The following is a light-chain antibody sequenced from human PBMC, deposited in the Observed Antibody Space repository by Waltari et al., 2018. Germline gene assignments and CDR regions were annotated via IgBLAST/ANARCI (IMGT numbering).Light chain of an antibody. J-gene: IGLJ2*01. CDR3: HTWDSSIAGV. Sequence: SYDLTQPPSVSVSPGQTASITCSGDKLGHKYVCWYQQQAGQSPLLVMFQTNNRPSGIPGRFSGSSSGNTVTLTISGAQAMDEADYYCHTWDSSIAGVFGGGTKLTVL. CDR1: KLGHKY. CDR2: QTN. V-gene: IGLV3-1*01.